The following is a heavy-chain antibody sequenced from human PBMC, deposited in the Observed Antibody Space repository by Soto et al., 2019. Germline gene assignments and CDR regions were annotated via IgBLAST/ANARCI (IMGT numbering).Heavy chain of an antibody. CDR1: GGSIGGVGYS. CDR3: ARAQFYSGSGNYNNLMFDA. D-gene: IGHD3-10*01. J-gene: IGHJ5*02. Sequence: SETLSLTCAVSGGSIGGVGYSWSWIRQPPGGGLEWIGYMYHSGTFLKSPSLKTRLTMSLDMSKNQFSLTLNSMTAADTAVSYCARAQFYSGSGNYNNLMFDAWGQGIQVTVSS. V-gene: IGHV4-30-2*01. CDR2: MYHSGTF.